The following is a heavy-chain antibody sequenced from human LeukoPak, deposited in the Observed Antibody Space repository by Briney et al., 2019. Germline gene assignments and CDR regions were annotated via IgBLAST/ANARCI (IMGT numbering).Heavy chain of an antibody. CDR3: ARLTVVTATRSLDY. V-gene: IGHV3-30*04. D-gene: IGHD2-21*02. Sequence: GGSLRLSCAASGFTFSSYAMHWVRQAPGKGLEWVAVISYHGSDTYYADSVKGRFTISRDNAKNSLYLQMNSLRDEDTAVYYCARLTVVTATRSLDYWGQGTLVTVSS. CDR1: GFTFSSYA. J-gene: IGHJ4*02. CDR2: ISYHGSDT.